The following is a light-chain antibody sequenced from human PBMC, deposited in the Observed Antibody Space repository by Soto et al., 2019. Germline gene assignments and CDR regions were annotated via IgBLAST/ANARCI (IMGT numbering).Light chain of an antibody. CDR2: EVS. CDR1: SSDVGGYNY. J-gene: IGLJ2*01. Sequence: QSVLTQPASVSGSPGQSITLSCSGTSSDVGGYNYVSWYQQHPGKAPKLMIYEVSNRPSGVSTRFSGSKSGNTASLTISGLQADDEADYYCSSYTTTSTLGVFGGGTKVTVL. CDR3: SSYTTTSTLGV. V-gene: IGLV2-14*01.